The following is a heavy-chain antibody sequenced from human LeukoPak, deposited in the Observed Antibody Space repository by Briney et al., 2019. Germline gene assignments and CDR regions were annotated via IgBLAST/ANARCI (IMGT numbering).Heavy chain of an antibody. J-gene: IGHJ5*02. CDR3: AREVVGSSSWMFNWFDP. CDR2: ISAYNGNT. Sequence: ASVKVSCKASGYTFTTYYISWVRQAPGQGLEWMGWISAYNGNTNYAQKFQGRVTMTTDTSTSTAYMELRSLRSDDTAVYYCAREVVGSSSWMFNWFDPWGQGTLVTVSS. V-gene: IGHV1-18*01. CDR1: GYTFTTYY. D-gene: IGHD6-13*01.